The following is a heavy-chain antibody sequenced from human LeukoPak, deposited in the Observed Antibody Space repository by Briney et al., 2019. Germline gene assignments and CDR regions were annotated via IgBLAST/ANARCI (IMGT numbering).Heavy chain of an antibody. CDR1: GFTFSTYG. D-gene: IGHD6-19*01. V-gene: IGHV3-33*01. Sequence: GGSLRLSCAASGFTFSTYGMHWVRQAPGKGLERVAVIWNDGSNKYCADSVKGRFTISRDNSKNTLYLQMNSLRVEDTAVYYCARDLGGWPFDYWGQGTLVTVSS. J-gene: IGHJ4*02. CDR3: ARDLGGWPFDY. CDR2: IWNDGSNK.